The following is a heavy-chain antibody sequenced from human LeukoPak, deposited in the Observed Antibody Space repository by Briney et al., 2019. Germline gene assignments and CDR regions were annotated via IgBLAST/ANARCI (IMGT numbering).Heavy chain of an antibody. CDR1: GFTFSSYA. CDR3: AGDGENYYDSSGYNPPSKLYFQH. Sequence: GGSLRLSCAASGFTFSSYAMHWVRQAPGKGLEWVAVISYDGSNKYYADSVKGRFTISRDNSKNTLYLQMNSLRAEDTAVYYCAGDGENYYDSSGYNPPSKLYFQHWGQGTLVTVSS. J-gene: IGHJ1*01. CDR2: ISYDGSNK. D-gene: IGHD3-22*01. V-gene: IGHV3-30*04.